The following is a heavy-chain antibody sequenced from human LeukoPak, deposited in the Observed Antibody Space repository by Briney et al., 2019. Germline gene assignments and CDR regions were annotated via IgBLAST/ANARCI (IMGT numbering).Heavy chain of an antibody. V-gene: IGHV1-18*01. J-gene: IGHJ4*02. Sequence: GASVRVSCKASGYTFTDSGITWERQAPGQGLEWMGWISAYNGNTNYAHKLQGRVTITTDTSTSTAYMELRSLRSDDTAVYYCAREYSSAWYAIDDWRQVILVTVSS. CDR3: AREYSSAWYAIDD. CDR1: GYTFTDSG. CDR2: ISAYNGNT. D-gene: IGHD6-19*01.